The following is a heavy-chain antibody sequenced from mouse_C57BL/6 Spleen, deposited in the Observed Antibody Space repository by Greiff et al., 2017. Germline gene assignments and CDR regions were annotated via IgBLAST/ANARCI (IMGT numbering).Heavy chain of an antibody. CDR3: ARVPYYYGSLYFDY. V-gene: IGHV5-16*01. Sequence: EVNVVESEGGLVQPGSSMKLSCTASGFTFSDYYMAWVRQVPEKGLEWVANINYDGSSTYYLDSLKSRFIISRDNAKNILYLQMSSLKSEDTATYYCARVPYYYGSLYFDYWGQGTTLTVSS. CDR2: INYDGSST. J-gene: IGHJ2*01. CDR1: GFTFSDYY. D-gene: IGHD1-1*01.